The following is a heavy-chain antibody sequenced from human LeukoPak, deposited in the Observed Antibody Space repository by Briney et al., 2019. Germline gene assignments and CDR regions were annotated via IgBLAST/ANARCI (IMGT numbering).Heavy chain of an antibody. V-gene: IGHV1-18*04. D-gene: IGHD3-22*01. J-gene: IGHJ4*02. CDR3: ARASPSYDSRLGDY. CDR2: ISTYNGNT. CDR1: GYTFTNYG. Sequence: ASVKVSCKASGYTFTNYGISWVRQAPGQGLEWMGSISTYNGNTNYAQKIQGSVTMTTDTDTSTAYMELRSLTSYDTAVYYCARASPSYDSRLGDYWGQGTLVTVSS.